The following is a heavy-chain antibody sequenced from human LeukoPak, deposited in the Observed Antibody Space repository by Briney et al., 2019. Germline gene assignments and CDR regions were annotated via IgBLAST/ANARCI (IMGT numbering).Heavy chain of an antibody. CDR1: GYTFTSYG. Sequence: ASVKVSCKASGYTFTSYGISWVRQAPGQGLERMGWISAYNGNTNYAQKLQGRVTMTTDTSTSTAYMELRSLRSDDTAVYYCARVWYSYGSFDYWGQGTLVTVSS. J-gene: IGHJ4*02. CDR2: ISAYNGNT. CDR3: ARVWYSYGSFDY. V-gene: IGHV1-18*01. D-gene: IGHD5-18*01.